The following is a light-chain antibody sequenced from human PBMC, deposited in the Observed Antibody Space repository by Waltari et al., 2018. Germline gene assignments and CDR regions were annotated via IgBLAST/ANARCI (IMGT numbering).Light chain of an antibody. J-gene: IGKJ4*01. CDR1: QSLLYRNGFNY. CDR3: MQSLQTPLT. CDR2: LGS. V-gene: IGKV2-28*01. Sequence: DIVMTQSPRSLPVTPGESASISCRSSQSLLYRNGFNYVDWYRQKPGQSPQLLIYLGSYRASGVPDRFSGSGSGTDFTLKISRVEAEDFGVYYCMQSLQTPLTFGGGTKVEIE.